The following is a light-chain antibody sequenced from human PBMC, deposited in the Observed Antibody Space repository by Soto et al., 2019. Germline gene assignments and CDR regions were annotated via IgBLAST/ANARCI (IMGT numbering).Light chain of an antibody. J-gene: IGLJ3*02. Sequence: QSVLTQPASVSGSPGQSIPISCTGTSSDFGGYDLVSWFQQHPGKAPKLIIYDVSNRPSGVSYRFSGSKSGNTASLTISGLQAVDEADSYRTSYPSSSTWVFGGGTKLTVL. CDR2: DVS. CDR1: SSDFGGYDL. V-gene: IGLV2-14*01. CDR3: TSYPSSSTWV.